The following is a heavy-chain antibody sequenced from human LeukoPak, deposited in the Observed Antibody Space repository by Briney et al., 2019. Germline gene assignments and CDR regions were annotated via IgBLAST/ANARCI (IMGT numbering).Heavy chain of an antibody. CDR1: GFTFSSYG. J-gene: IGHJ4*02. CDR2: ISYDGSNK. CDR3: AKEGRRYGDLGY. V-gene: IGHV3-30*18. Sequence: GGSLRLSCAASGFTFSSYGMHWVRQAPGKGLEWVAVISYDGSNKYYADSVKGRFTISRDNSKNTLYLQMNSLRAEDTAVYYCAKEGRRYGDLGYWGQGTLVTVSS. D-gene: IGHD4-17*01.